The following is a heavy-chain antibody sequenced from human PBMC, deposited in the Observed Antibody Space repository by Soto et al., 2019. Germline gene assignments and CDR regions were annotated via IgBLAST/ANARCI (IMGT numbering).Heavy chain of an antibody. CDR1: GYTFTSYG. CDR3: ARGRYGDY. CDR2: ISAHNGNT. J-gene: IGHJ4*02. V-gene: IGHV1-18*01. D-gene: IGHD1-1*01. Sequence: QVHLVQSGAEVKKPGASVKVSCKASGYTFTSYGITWVRQAPGQGLEWMGWISAHNGNTDYAQKLQGRVIVTRDTSTSTAYMEMRRLISDDTAVYYCARGRYGDYWGQGPLVTVSS.